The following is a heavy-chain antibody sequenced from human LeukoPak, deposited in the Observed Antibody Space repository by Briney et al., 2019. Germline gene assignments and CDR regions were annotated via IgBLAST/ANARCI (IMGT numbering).Heavy chain of an antibody. Sequence: GGSLRLSCAASGFTFSSYGMHRVRQASGKGLEWVGRIRSTANGYATAYAASVKGRFTISRDDSKNTAYLQMDSLKTEDTAVYYCTGNYYGSGSYADFDYWGQGTLVTVSS. V-gene: IGHV3-73*01. CDR3: TGNYYGSGSYADFDY. CDR2: IRSTANGYAT. J-gene: IGHJ4*02. D-gene: IGHD3-10*01. CDR1: GFTFSSYG.